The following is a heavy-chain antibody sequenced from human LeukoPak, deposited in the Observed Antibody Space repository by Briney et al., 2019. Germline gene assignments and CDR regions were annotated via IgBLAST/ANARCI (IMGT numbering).Heavy chain of an antibody. D-gene: IGHD2-15*01. Sequence: SETLSLTCTVSGGSISSSNSYWDWIRQPPGMGLEWIGNIYYSGSTNYNASLKSRVTISVDTSKNQFSLKVYSVTAADTALYYRARRDGGSWYYFDYWGQGTLVTVSS. CDR2: IYYSGST. J-gene: IGHJ4*02. V-gene: IGHV4-39*01. CDR1: GGSISSSNSY. CDR3: ARRDGGSWYYFDY.